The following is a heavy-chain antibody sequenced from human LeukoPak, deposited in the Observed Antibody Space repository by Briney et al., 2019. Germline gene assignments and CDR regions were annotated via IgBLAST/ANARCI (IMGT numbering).Heavy chain of an antibody. CDR2: ISSSGSTI. V-gene: IGHV3-11*01. CDR1: GFTFSDYC. Sequence: TGGSLRLSCAASGFTFSDYCMSWIRQAPGKGLEWVSYISSSGSTIYYADSVKGRFTISRDNAKNSLYLQMNSLRAEDTAVYYCARVERYSKTFDYWGQGTLVTVSS. D-gene: IGHD5-18*01. CDR3: ARVERYSKTFDY. J-gene: IGHJ4*02.